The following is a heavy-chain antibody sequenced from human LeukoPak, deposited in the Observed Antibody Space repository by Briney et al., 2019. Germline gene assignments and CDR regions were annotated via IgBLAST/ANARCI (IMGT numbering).Heavy chain of an antibody. CDR3: AKALGPSGGPRHYFDY. J-gene: IGHJ4*02. Sequence: GGSLRLSCAASGFTFSSYAMSWVRQAPGKGLEWVSAISGSGGSTYYADSVKGRFTISRDNSKNTLYLQMNSLRAEALAVYYCAKALGPSGGPRHYFDYWGQGTLVTVSS. V-gene: IGHV3-23*01. CDR1: GFTFSSYA. D-gene: IGHD1-26*01. CDR2: ISGSGGST.